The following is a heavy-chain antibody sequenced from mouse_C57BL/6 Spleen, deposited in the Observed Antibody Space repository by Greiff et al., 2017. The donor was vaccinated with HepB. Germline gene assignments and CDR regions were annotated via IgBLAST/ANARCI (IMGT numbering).Heavy chain of an antibody. CDR3: ASLIYYYGSSYVGYAMDY. V-gene: IGHV14-3*01. D-gene: IGHD1-1*01. CDR1: GFNIKNTY. J-gene: IGHJ4*01. CDR2: IDPANGNT. Sequence: EVQLQQSVAELVRPGASVKLSCTASGFNIKNTYMHWVKQRPEQGLEWIGRIDPANGNTKYAPKFQGKATITADTSSNTAYLQLSSLTSEDTAIYYCASLIYYYGSSYVGYAMDYWGQGTSVTVSS.